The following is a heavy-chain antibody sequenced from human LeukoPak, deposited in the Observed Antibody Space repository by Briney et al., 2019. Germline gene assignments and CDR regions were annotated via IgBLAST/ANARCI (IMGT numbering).Heavy chain of an antibody. CDR3: ARERPGGVDDSFDL. CDR1: GYTFSAYY. V-gene: IGHV1-2*02. Sequence: ASVKVSCKASGYTFSAYYMHWVRQAPGQGLEWMGWINPNSGGTNYAQKFQGRVNMTRDKTISTAYIEVSRLRSDDTAVYYCARERPGGVDDSFDLWGQGTMVTVSS. D-gene: IGHD3-16*01. J-gene: IGHJ3*01. CDR2: INPNSGGT.